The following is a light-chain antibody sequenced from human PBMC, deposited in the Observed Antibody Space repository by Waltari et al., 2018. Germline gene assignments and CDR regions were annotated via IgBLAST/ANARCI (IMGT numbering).Light chain of an antibody. CDR1: QSVSSN. CDR3: QQYNRWPPIT. CDR2: DAS. V-gene: IGKV3-15*01. Sequence: VVLTQSPATLSVSPGESAIISCRVSQSVSSNLAWYQQKPGQAPRPLIYDASTRASSIPARLRGSGSGTEFTLTIHGLQCEDSATYYCQQYNRWPPITFGQGTRLDIK. J-gene: IGKJ5*01.